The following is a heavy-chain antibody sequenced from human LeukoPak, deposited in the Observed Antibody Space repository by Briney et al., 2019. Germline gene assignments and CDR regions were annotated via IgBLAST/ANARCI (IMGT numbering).Heavy chain of an antibody. V-gene: IGHV3-23*01. CDR1: GFTFSSYV. Sequence: GGSLRLSCEASGFTFSSYVIGWVRQAPGKGLEWVSSISVGGGDTFTADSVKGRFTITRENSKNTLYLQMMGLRVEDTAIYYCAKLNLGEMAYFDSWGQGILVTVSS. D-gene: IGHD2-21*01. CDR2: ISVGGGDT. J-gene: IGHJ4*02. CDR3: AKLNLGEMAYFDS.